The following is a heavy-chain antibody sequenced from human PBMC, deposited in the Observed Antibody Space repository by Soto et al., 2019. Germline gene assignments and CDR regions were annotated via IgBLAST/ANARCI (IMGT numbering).Heavy chain of an antibody. CDR3: ARRPSGSYGQVDY. J-gene: IGHJ4*02. V-gene: IGHV4-59*08. CDR2: MYYSGST. Sequence: PSETLSLTCTVSGDSISSHYWSWIRQSPGKGLEWIGEMYYSGSTNKNPSLKSRVTISLDTSKNQLSLKLSTVTAADTAVYYCARRPSGSYGQVDYWGQGTLVTVS. CDR1: GDSISSHY. D-gene: IGHD1-26*01.